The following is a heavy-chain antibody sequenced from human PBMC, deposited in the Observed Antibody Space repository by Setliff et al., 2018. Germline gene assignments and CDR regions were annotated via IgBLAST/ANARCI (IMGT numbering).Heavy chain of an antibody. Sequence: SETLSLTCTVSGGSISSGGYYWSWIRQHPGKGLEWIGYIYYSGSTYYNPSLKSRVTISVDTSKNQFSLKLSSVTAADTAVYYCARVLAFWSGYYYFDYWGQGTLVTVSS. J-gene: IGHJ4*02. V-gene: IGHV4-31*03. CDR1: GGSISSGGYY. D-gene: IGHD3-3*01. CDR2: IYYSGST. CDR3: ARVLAFWSGYYYFDY.